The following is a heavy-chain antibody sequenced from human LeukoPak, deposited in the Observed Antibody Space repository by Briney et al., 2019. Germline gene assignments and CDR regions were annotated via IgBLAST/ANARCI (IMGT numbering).Heavy chain of an antibody. CDR1: GFTFSSYA. V-gene: IGHV3-64D*06. Sequence: GGSLRLSCSASGFTFSSYAMHWVRQAPGKGLEYVSAISSNGGSTYYADSAKGRFTISRGNSKNTLYLQMSSLRAEDTAVYYCVKDATGTRFDPWGQGTLVTVSS. CDR2: ISSNGGST. D-gene: IGHD1-1*01. CDR3: VKDATGTRFDP. J-gene: IGHJ5*02.